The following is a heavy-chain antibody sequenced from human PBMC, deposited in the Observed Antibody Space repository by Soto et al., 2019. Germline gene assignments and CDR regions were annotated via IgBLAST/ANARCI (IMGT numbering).Heavy chain of an antibody. D-gene: IGHD3-10*01. CDR3: ARHALHSYGSGETYYYYLDV. CDR1: GVSISSSSFY. V-gene: IGHV4-39*01. J-gene: IGHJ6*03. CDR2: VSHTGST. Sequence: QLQLQESGPGLMKPSETLALTCTVSGVSISSSSFYWGWIRQPPGKGLEWLGSVSHTGSTSYRPSLNSRVAISFDTSKNELSLRLTSVTAADTAVYFCARHALHSYGSGETYYYYLDVWGKGSTVTVPS.